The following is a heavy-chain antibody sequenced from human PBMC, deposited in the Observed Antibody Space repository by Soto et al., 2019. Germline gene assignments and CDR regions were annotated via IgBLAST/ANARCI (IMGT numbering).Heavy chain of an antibody. V-gene: IGHV3-66*01. CDR2: IYSGGST. J-gene: IGHJ4*02. Sequence: DVQLVESGGGLVQPGGSLRLSCAASGFNVSTKYMSWVRQAPGKGLEWVSVIYSGGSTYYADSVKGRFTISRDNSKNTLYLQMNTLRAEDTAVYYCARDLGIAVGHGLAGTTGGDYWGQGTLVTVSS. CDR3: ARDLGIAVGHGLAGTTGGDY. CDR1: GFNVSTKY. D-gene: IGHD6-19*01.